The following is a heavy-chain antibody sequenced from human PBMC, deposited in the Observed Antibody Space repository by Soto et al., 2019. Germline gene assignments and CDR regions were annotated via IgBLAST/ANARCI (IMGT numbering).Heavy chain of an antibody. CDR3: ARVGTLGSGYSYGYSIDY. CDR2: INAGNGNT. Sequence: ASVKVSCKASGYTFTSYAMHWVRQAPGQRLEWMGWINAGNGNTKYSQKFQGRVTITRDTSASTACMELSSLRSEDTAVYYCARVGTLGSGYSYGYSIDYSGQGTLVTVCS. V-gene: IGHV1-3*01. J-gene: IGHJ4*02. CDR1: GYTFTSYA. D-gene: IGHD5-18*01.